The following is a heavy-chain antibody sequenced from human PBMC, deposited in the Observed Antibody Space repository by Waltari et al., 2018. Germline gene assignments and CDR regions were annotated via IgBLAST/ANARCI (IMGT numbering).Heavy chain of an antibody. V-gene: IGHV4-39*01. CDR3: ARLVYYSFYMDV. Sequence: QLQIQESGPALVKPSETLSLKCTVSGVSSIGRSHYWGWIRQPPGKGLEFLGSLHYRGLTYYNPSLRSRLTMSADMSENQFSLQLSSVTASDTAVYYCARLVYYSFYMDVWGKGTTVTVSS. CDR2: LHYRGLT. D-gene: IGHD3-16*02. CDR1: GVSSIGRSHY. J-gene: IGHJ6*03.